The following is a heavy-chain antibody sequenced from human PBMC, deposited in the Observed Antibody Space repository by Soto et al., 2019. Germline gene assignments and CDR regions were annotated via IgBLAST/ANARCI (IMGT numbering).Heavy chain of an antibody. J-gene: IGHJ4*02. CDR2: ISAYNGNT. CDR3: ARVIAAAAAFDY. V-gene: IGHV1-18*01. CDR1: SYTFASYG. D-gene: IGHD6-13*01. Sequence: QVQLVQSGAEVKKPGASVKFSCKASSYTFASYGITWVRQAPGQGLEGMGWISAYNGNTNYAQKLQGRVTMTTDTSTRTVYMELRSLRSDDTAVYYCARVIAAAAAFDYWGQGTLVTVSS.